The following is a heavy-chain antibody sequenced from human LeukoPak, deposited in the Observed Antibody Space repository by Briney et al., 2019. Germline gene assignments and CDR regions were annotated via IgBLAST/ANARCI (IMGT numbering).Heavy chain of an antibody. CDR2: ISSSSSYI. Sequence: PGGSLRLSCAASGFTFSSYSMNWVRQAPGKGLEWVSSISSSSSYIYYADSVKGRFTISRDNAKNSLYLQMNSLRAEDTAVYYCARGLYLRYYFDYWGQGTLVTVSS. D-gene: IGHD3-10*01. CDR1: GFTFSSYS. CDR3: ARGLYLRYYFDY. J-gene: IGHJ4*02. V-gene: IGHV3-21*01.